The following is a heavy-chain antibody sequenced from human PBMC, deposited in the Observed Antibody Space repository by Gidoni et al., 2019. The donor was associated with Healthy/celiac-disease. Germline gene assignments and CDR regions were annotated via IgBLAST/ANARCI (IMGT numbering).Heavy chain of an antibody. J-gene: IGHJ4*02. CDR3: ARQGDSSPGFDY. CDR1: GYSFPSYW. D-gene: IGHD6-13*01. V-gene: IGHV5-10-1*03. Sequence: EVQLVQSGAEVKKPGESLRISCKGSGYSFPSYWISWVRQMPGKGREWMGRIDPSDFYTNDSPSFQGHVTISADKSISTAYLQWSSLKASDTAMYYCARQGDSSPGFDYWGQGTLVTVSS. CDR2: IDPSDFYT.